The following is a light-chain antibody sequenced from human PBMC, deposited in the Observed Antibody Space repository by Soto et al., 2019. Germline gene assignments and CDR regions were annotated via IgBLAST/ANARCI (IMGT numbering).Light chain of an antibody. CDR1: QSITTY. Sequence: DIQMTQSASSLSASLGDRFTITCRASQSITTYLNWYRQKPGKAPKLLIYAASSLQSGVPSRFSGSGSETEFTLSISSLQPEDFATYFCQQIYSAPLTFGGGTKVDI. V-gene: IGKV1-39*01. CDR3: QQIYSAPLT. CDR2: AAS. J-gene: IGKJ4*01.